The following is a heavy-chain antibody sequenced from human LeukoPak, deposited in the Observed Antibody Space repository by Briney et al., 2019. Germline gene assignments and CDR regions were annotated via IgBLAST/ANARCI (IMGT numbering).Heavy chain of an antibody. D-gene: IGHD3-10*01. Sequence: PGGSLRLSCAASGSTFSSYAMDWVRQAPGKGLEWVAVISYDGSNKYYADSVKGRFTISRDNSKNTLYLQMNSLRAEDTAVYYCARVRAVRAPYGMDVWGQGTTVTVSS. CDR2: ISYDGSNK. V-gene: IGHV3-30-3*01. J-gene: IGHJ6*02. CDR3: ARVRAVRAPYGMDV. CDR1: GSTFSSYA.